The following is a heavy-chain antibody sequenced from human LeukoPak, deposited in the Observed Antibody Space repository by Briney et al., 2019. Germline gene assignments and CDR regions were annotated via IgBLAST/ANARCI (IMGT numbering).Heavy chain of an antibody. D-gene: IGHD6-6*01. J-gene: IGHJ4*02. CDR2: IRYDGSNK. V-gene: IGHV3-30*02. CDR3: ARLEYSSSPFDY. Sequence: GGSLRLSCAASGFTFSSYGMHWVRQALGKGLEWVAFIRYDGSNKYYADSMKGRFTISRDNSKNTLCLQMNSLRAEDTAVYYCARLEYSSSPFDYWGQGTLVTVSS. CDR1: GFTFSSYG.